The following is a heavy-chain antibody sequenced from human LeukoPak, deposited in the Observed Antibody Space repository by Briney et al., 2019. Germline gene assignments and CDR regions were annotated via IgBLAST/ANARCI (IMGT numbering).Heavy chain of an antibody. Sequence: GGSLRLSCAASGFTFSSYAMSWVRQAPGKGLEWASAISGSGGSTYYADSVKGRFTISRDNSKNTLYLQMNSLRAEDTAVYYCAKSPSSSWYTGCDWGQGTLVTVSS. CDR2: ISGSGGST. J-gene: IGHJ4*02. CDR3: AKSPSSSWYTGCD. D-gene: IGHD6-13*01. V-gene: IGHV3-23*01. CDR1: GFTFSSYA.